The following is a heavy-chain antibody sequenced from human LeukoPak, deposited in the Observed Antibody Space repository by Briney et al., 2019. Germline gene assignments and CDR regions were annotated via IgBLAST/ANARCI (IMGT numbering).Heavy chain of an antibody. CDR3: ARGYNDAFDI. D-gene: IGHD5-24*01. CDR2: INPNSGNT. J-gene: IGHJ3*02. Sequence: ASVKVSCKASGYTFTGYYMHWVRQAPGQGLEWMGWINPNSGNTGYAQKFQGRVTITRNTSISTAYMEPSSLRSEDTAVYYCARGYNDAFDIWGQGTMVTVSS. CDR1: GYTFTGYY. V-gene: IGHV1-8*03.